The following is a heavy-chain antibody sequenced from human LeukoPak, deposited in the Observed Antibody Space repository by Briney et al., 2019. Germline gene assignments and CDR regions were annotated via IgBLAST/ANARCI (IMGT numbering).Heavy chain of an antibody. D-gene: IGHD6-19*01. CDR1: GFTFSSYA. V-gene: IGHV3-23*01. Sequence: PGGSLRLSCAASGFTFSSYAMSWVRQAPGKGLEWVSAISGSGGSTYYADSVKGRFTISRDNSKNTLYLQMNSLRAEDTAVYYCAKDVGRKIPSSGPLGDHWGQGTLVTVSS. CDR3: AKDVGRKIPSSGPLGDH. J-gene: IGHJ4*02. CDR2: ISGSGGST.